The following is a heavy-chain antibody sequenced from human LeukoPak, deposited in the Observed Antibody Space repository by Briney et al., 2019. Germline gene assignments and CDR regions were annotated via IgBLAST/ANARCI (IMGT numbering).Heavy chain of an antibody. CDR3: AREDRDYVGY. CDR2: IYYSGST. CDR1: GGSLSSYY. D-gene: IGHD3-16*02. Sequence: SETLSLTCTVSGGSLSSYYWSWVRQPPGKGLECIGYIYYSGSTNYSPSLKSRVTISVDTSKNQFSLKLSSVTAADTSVYYCAREDRDYVGYWGQGTLVSVSS. V-gene: IGHV4-59*12. J-gene: IGHJ4*02.